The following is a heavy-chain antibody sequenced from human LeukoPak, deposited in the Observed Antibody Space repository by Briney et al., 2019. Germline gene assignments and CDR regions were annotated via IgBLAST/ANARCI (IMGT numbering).Heavy chain of an antibody. Sequence: ASVKVSCKASGYTFTSYYMHWVRQAPGQGLEWMGIINPSGGSTSYAQKFQGRVTMTTDTSTSTAYMELRSLRSDDTAVYYCARSLTTVDWYFDLWGRGTLVTVSS. CDR3: ARSLTTVDWYFDL. CDR1: GYTFTSYY. J-gene: IGHJ2*01. V-gene: IGHV1-46*01. CDR2: INPSGGST. D-gene: IGHD4-17*01.